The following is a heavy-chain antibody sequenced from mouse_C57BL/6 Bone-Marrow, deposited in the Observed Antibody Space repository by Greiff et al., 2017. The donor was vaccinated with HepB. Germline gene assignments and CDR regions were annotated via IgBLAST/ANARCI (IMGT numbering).Heavy chain of an antibody. CDR1: GFTFSSYA. Sequence: EVQRVESGEGLVKPGGSLKLSCAASGFTFSSYAMSWVRQTPEKRLEWVAYISSGGDYIYYADTVKGRFTISRDNARNTLYLQMSSLKSEDTAMYYCTRADYSNYLYYYAMDYWGQGTSVTVSS. V-gene: IGHV5-9-1*02. CDR3: TRADYSNYLYYYAMDY. CDR2: ISSGGDYI. D-gene: IGHD2-5*01. J-gene: IGHJ4*01.